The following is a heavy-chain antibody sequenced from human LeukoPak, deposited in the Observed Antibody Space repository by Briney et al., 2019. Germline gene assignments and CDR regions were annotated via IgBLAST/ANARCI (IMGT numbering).Heavy chain of an antibody. V-gene: IGHV4-34*01. CDR3: ARGLRQLVRSWHY. CDR2: INHRGST. Sequence: SQTLSLTCAVYGGSFSGYYWRGIRQPPGEGLEWIGEINHRGSTNYNPSLKSRVTISVDTSKNQFSLKLSSVTAADTAVYYCARGLRQLVRSWHYWGQGTLVTVSS. J-gene: IGHJ4*02. D-gene: IGHD6-6*01. CDR1: GGSFSGYY.